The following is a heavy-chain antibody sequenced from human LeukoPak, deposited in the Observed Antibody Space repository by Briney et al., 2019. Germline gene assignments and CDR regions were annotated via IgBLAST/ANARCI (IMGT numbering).Heavy chain of an antibody. CDR1: GFTFSSYA. CDR3: ARGRSDY. CDR2: ISYDGSNK. V-gene: IGHV3-30*04. J-gene: IGHJ4*02. Sequence: GGSLRLSCAASGFTFSSYAMHWDRQAPGKGLEWVAVISYDGSNKYYADSVKGRFTISRDNSKNTLYLQMNSLRAEDTAVYYCARGRSDYWGQGTLVTVSS.